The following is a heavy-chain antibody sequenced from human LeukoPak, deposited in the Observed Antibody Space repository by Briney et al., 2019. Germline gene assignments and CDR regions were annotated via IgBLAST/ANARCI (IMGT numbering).Heavy chain of an antibody. CDR3: VKGGYCSSTSCYREFDY. J-gene: IGHJ4*02. Sequence: PGGSLRLSCAASGFTVSSNYMSWVRQAPGKGLEYVSAISSNGGSTYYADSVKGRFTISRDNSKNTLYLQMSSLRAEDTAVYYCVKGGYCSSTSCYREFDYWGQGTLVTVSS. V-gene: IGHV3-64D*09. CDR2: ISSNGGST. D-gene: IGHD2-2*02. CDR1: GFTVSSNY.